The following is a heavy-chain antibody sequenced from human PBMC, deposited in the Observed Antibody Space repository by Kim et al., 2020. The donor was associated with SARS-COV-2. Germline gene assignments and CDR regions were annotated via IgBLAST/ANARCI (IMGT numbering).Heavy chain of an antibody. CDR2: IYPGDSET. CDR1: GYSFTHHW. D-gene: IGHD3-16*02. CDR3: ASGVRYSRTSGGLLDY. V-gene: IGHV5-51*01. J-gene: IGHJ4*02. Sequence: GESLKISCTGSGYSFTHHWVGWVRQMPGKGLEWMGIIYPGDSETKYSPSFHGQVTISVDKAIDTAYLQWGSLKASDTARYYCASGVRYSRTSGGLLDYWGQGTVVTVS.